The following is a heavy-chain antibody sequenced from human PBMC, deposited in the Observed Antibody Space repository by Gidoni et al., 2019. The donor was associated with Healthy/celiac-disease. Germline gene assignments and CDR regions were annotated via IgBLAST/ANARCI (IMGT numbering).Heavy chain of an antibody. D-gene: IGHD1-26*01. J-gene: IGHJ4*02. CDR2: TSGST. Sequence: TSGSTNYNPSLKSRVTISVDTSKNQFSLKLSSVTAADTAVYYCARDGIEWEPTHWGQGTLVTVSS. V-gene: IGHV4-61*02. CDR3: ARDGIEWEPTH.